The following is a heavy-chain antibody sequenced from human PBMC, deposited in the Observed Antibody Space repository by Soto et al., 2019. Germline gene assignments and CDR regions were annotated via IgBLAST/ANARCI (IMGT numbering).Heavy chain of an antibody. V-gene: IGHV6-1*01. J-gene: IGHJ4*02. D-gene: IGHD1-26*01. Sequence: QGQLQQSGPGMVKPSQTLSVTCGISGDSVSSNSAAWNWLRQSPSRGLEWMGRTYYRAKWYNDYSVSVESRITIKPYTSKHPFSLQLNFVTPEDTAVYFCARGAQYSGRSVDNWGQGTLVTVSA. CDR3: ARGAQYSGRSVDN. CDR2: TYYRAKWYN. CDR1: GDSVSSNSAA.